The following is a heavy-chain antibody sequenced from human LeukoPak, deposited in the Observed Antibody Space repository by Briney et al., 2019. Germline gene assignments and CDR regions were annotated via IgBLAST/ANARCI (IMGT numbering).Heavy chain of an antibody. CDR1: LGSHW. CDR3: TRDQT. CDR2: IKEDGSQK. Sequence: GGSLRLSCVGALGSHWMGWVRQVPGKGLEWVANIKEDGSQKYYMDSVKGRFTISRDNAKSSLFLQMNNLRVEDTAVYYCTRDQTWGQGTLVTVSS. J-gene: IGHJ4*02. V-gene: IGHV3-7*01.